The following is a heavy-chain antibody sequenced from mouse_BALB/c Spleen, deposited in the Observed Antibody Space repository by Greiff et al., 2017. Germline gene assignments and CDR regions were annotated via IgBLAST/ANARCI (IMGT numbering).Heavy chain of an antibody. J-gene: IGHJ3*01. CDR1: GFTFSDYY. CDR2: ISDGGSYT. V-gene: IGHV5-4*02. CDR3: ARGWFAY. Sequence: EVKLMESGGGLVKPGGSLKLSCAASGFTFSDYYMYWVRQTPEKRLEWVATISDGGSYTYYPDSVKGRFTISRDNAKNNLYLQMSSLKSEDTAMYYCARGWFAYWGQGTLVTVSA.